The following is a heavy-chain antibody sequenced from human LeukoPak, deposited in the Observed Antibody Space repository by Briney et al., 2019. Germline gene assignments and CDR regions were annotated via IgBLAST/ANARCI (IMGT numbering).Heavy chain of an antibody. Sequence: SENLSLTCTVSGGSLSSYYWSWIRQPPGKGLEWIGYIYYSGSTNYNPSLKSRVTISVDTSKNQSSLKLSSVTAADTAVYYCARHISSGGTYAHFDYWGQGTLVTVSS. CDR3: ARHISSGGTYAHFDY. V-gene: IGHV4-59*08. D-gene: IGHD1-26*01. CDR2: IYYSGST. J-gene: IGHJ4*02. CDR1: GGSLSSYY.